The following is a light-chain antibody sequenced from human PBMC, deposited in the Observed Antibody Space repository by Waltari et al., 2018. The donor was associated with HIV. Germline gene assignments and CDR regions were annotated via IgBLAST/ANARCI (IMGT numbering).Light chain of an antibody. CDR3: QQVNGYPLT. CDR2: GTS. CDR1: QNIYSY. V-gene: IGKV1-9*01. Sequence: DIQLTQSPSFLSASIGDRVTLTCRASQNIYSYFVWYQQKPGRAPQVLIYGTSTLQSGVPSRFSGSGSGTEFALTITNLQPDDFATYYCQQVNGYPLTFGGGTKVEIK. J-gene: IGKJ4*01.